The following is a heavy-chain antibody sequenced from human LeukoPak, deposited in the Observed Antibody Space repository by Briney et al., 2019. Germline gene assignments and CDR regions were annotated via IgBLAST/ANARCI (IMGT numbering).Heavy chain of an antibody. CDR1: GFTFSSYG. CDR3: ARDSGSYYFDY. D-gene: IGHD1-26*01. CDR2: IWYDGSNK. V-gene: IGHV3-33*01. J-gene: IGHJ4*02. Sequence: GRSLRLSCAASGFTFSSYGMHWVRQAPGKGLEWVAVIWYDGSNKYYAASVKGRFTISRDNSKNTLYLQMNSLRAEDTAVYYCARDSGSYYFDYWGQGTLVTVSS.